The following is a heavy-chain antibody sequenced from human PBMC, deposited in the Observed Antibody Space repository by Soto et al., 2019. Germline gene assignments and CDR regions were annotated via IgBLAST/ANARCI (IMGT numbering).Heavy chain of an antibody. V-gene: IGHV3-23*01. CDR2: ISSGGGST. CDR3: VKGGTTERFIYYYYGLAV. J-gene: IGHJ6*02. CDR1: GFTFSSYA. D-gene: IGHD4-17*01. Sequence: PGGSLRLSXAASGFTFSSYAMTWVRQAPGKGLEWVSAISSGGGSTYYADSVKGRFTISRDNSENMLYVQMNSLRAEDTAIYYCVKGGTTERFIYYYYGLAVWGQGTTVTVSS.